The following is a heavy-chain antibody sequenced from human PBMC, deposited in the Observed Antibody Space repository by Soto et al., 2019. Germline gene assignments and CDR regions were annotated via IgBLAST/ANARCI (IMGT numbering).Heavy chain of an antibody. J-gene: IGHJ4*02. D-gene: IGHD3-3*01. CDR3: ARDLSQVRFLEWADFDY. Sequence: EVQLVESGGGLVKPGGSLRLSCAASGFTFSSYSMNWVRQAPGKGLEWVSSISSSSSYIYYADSVKGRFTISRDNAKNSLYLQMNSLRAEDTAVYYCARDLSQVRFLEWADFDYWGQGTLVTVSS. CDR2: ISSSSSYI. CDR1: GFTFSSYS. V-gene: IGHV3-21*01.